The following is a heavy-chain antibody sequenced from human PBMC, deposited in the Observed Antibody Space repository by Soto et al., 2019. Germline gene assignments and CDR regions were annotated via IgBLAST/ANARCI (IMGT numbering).Heavy chain of an antibody. CDR3: ARRTMVRGVITPNGWFDP. V-gene: IGHV4-4*02. CDR1: GGSISSSNW. CDR2: IYHSGST. D-gene: IGHD3-10*01. Sequence: SETLSLTCAASGGSISSSNWWSWVRQPPGKGLEWIGEIYHSGSTNYNPSLKSRVTISVDKSKNQFSLKLSSVTAADTAVYYCARRTMVRGVITPNGWFDPWGQGTLVTVSS. J-gene: IGHJ5*02.